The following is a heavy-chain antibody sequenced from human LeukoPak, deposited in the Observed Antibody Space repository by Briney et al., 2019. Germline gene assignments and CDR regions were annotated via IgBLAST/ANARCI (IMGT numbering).Heavy chain of an antibody. CDR2: ISSSSSYI. J-gene: IGHJ3*02. V-gene: IGHV3-21*01. CDR1: GFTFSSYS. CDR3: ARDLDSSGYYGGDAFDI. D-gene: IGHD3-22*01. Sequence: GGSLRLSCAASGFTFSSYSMNWVRQAPGKGLEWVSSISSSSSYIYYADSVKGRFTISRDNAKNSLYLQMNSLRAEDTAVYYCARDLDSSGYYGGDAFDIWGQGTMVTVSS.